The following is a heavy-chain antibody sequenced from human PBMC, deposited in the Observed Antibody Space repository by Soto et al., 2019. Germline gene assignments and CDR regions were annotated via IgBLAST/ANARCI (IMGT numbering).Heavy chain of an antibody. Sequence: EVLLVESGGALVQPGGSLRLSCAASGFTLSSYWMNCVRQAPGDGLVWVSRIKTDGSRTSYAGSVKARFTISSDNDKKTMYLQMKGLRADDTAVYYCAIVCVGHSEFDYWSQGTMVTVSS. D-gene: IGHD1-26*01. J-gene: IGHJ4*02. CDR3: AIVCVGHSEFDY. V-gene: IGHV3-74*01. CDR1: GFTLSSYW. CDR2: IKTDGSRT.